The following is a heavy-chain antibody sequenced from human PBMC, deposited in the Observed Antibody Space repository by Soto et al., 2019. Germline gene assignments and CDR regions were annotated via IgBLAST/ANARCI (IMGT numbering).Heavy chain of an antibody. CDR2: ISSSSSYT. J-gene: IGHJ4*02. Sequence: KPGGSLRLSCAASGFTFSDYYMSWIRQAPGKGLEWVSYISSSSSYTNYADSVKGRFTISRDNAKNSLYLQMNSLRAEDTAVYYCARVPQWLGAYQYFDYWGQGTLVTVSS. CDR3: ARVPQWLGAYQYFDY. V-gene: IGHV3-11*06. CDR1: GFTFSDYY. D-gene: IGHD6-19*01.